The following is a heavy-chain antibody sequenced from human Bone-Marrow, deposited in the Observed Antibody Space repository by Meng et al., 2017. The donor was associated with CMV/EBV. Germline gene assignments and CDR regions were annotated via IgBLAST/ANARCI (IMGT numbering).Heavy chain of an antibody. CDR3: ARDRGGVYYDSSGFVDY. D-gene: IGHD3-22*01. Sequence: GGSLRLSCVASGFTFSDYYMTWIRQPPGKGLEWISYISGRTPEISYADSVKGRFTISRDNANNSLYLQMNSLRAEDTAVYYCARDRGGVYYDSSGFVDYWGQGTLVTVSS. J-gene: IGHJ4*02. CDR2: ISGRTPEI. CDR1: GFTFSDYY. V-gene: IGHV3-11*04.